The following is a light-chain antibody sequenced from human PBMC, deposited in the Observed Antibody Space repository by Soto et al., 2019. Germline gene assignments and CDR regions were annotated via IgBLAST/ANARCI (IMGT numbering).Light chain of an antibody. Sequence: EIVLTQSPGTLSLSPGERATLSCRASQSVSSSYLAWYQQKPGQAPRLLIYGASSRATGIADRFSGSGSGTDFILTISRLEPEDFAVYYCQQYGSSPTFGQGTKVEIK. CDR1: QSVSSSY. CDR3: QQYGSSPT. J-gene: IGKJ1*01. CDR2: GAS. V-gene: IGKV3-20*01.